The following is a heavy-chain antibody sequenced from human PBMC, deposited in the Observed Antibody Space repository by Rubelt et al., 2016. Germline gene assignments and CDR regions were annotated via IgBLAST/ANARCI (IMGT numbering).Heavy chain of an antibody. J-gene: IGHJ4*02. CDR2: ISGSGGST. CDR3: ATHHYGSGSYSIDY. V-gene: IGHV3-23*01. D-gene: IGHD3-10*01. Sequence: GKGLEWVSAISGSGGSTYYADSVKGRFTISRDNSKNTLYLQMNSLRAEDTAVYYCATHHYGSGSYSIDYWGQGTLVIVSS.